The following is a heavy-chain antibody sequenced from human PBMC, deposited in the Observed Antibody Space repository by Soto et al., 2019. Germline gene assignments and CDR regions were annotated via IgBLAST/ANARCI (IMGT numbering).Heavy chain of an antibody. D-gene: IGHD3-3*01. CDR3: ATRGTSGFLRYFDN. CDR2: IVPNIGTV. V-gene: IGHV1-69*06. Sequence: QVQLVQSGAEVKKPGSSVKVSCEASGGTLSRFISYPINWVRQAPGQGLEWRGGIVPNIGTVNYAQKFQGRLTITADKCTGTAYMEQRNLRSEAAELYYRATRGTSGFLRYFDNCGQGTLVTVSS. CDR1: GGTLSRFISYP. J-gene: IGHJ4*02.